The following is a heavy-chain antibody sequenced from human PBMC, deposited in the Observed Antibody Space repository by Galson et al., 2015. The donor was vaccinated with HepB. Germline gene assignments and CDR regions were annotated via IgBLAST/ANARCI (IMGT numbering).Heavy chain of an antibody. CDR2: ISAYNGNT. CDR1: GYTFTRYG. CDR3: AREGMAAPSNPVDY. Sequence: SVKVSCKASGYTFTRYGISWVRQAPGQGLEWMGWISAYNGNTNYAQKLQGRVTMTTDTSTSTAYMELRSLRSEDTAVYYCAREGMAAPSNPVDYWGQGTLVTVSS. J-gene: IGHJ4*02. V-gene: IGHV1-18*04. D-gene: IGHD6-13*01.